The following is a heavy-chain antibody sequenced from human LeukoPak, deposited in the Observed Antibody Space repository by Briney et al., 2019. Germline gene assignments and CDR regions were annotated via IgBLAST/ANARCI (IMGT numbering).Heavy chain of an antibody. J-gene: IGHJ4*02. CDR3: ARLLSGSYWSLGHYFDY. D-gene: IGHD1-26*01. Sequence: PGGSLRLSCAASGFSFSNNWMTWVRQAPGRGLEWVANIKEDGSEKHYVEFVKGRFTISRDNAKNSMYLQTNSLRADDTAVYYCARLLSGSYWSLGHYFDYWDQGALVTVSS. CDR1: GFSFSNNW. CDR2: IKEDGSEK. V-gene: IGHV3-7*01.